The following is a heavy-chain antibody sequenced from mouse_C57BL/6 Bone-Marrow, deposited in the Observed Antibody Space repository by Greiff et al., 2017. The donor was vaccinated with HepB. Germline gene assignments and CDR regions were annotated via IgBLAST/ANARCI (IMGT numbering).Heavy chain of an antibody. J-gene: IGHJ3*01. CDR3: ARGGYYGTWFAY. V-gene: IGHV1-19*01. CDR2: INPYNGGT. D-gene: IGHD1-1*01. Sequence: EVQLQQSGPVLVKPGASVKMSCKASGYTFTDYYMNWVKQSHGKSLEWIGVINPYNGGTSYNQKFKGKATLTVDKSSSTAYMVLNSLTSEDSAVYYCARGGYYGTWFAYGGQGTLVTVTA. CDR1: GYTFTDYY.